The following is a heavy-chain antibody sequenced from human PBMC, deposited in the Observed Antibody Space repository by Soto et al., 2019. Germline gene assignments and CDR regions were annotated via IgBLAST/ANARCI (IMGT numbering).Heavy chain of an antibody. V-gene: IGHV1-18*01. J-gene: IGHJ5*02. CDR1: GYIFTSYG. Sequence: QVQLVQSGAEVKRPGASVKVSCKASGYIFTSYGISWVRQAPGQGLEWMGWISAYNGNTNNAQKLQGRVTMTTDTATSTAYMELRSLRSDDTAVYYCARDSGYSSGWHNWFDPWGQGTLVTVSS. CDR2: ISAYNGNT. CDR3: ARDSGYSSGWHNWFDP. D-gene: IGHD6-19*01.